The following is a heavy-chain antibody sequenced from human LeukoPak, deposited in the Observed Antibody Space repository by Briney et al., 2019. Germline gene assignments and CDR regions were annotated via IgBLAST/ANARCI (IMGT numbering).Heavy chain of an antibody. J-gene: IGHJ4*02. CDR2: ISSSGTTI. D-gene: IGHD3/OR15-3a*01. Sequence: QPGGSLRLSCAASGCTFSSYEMNWVRQAPGKGLEWVSDISSSGTTIHYADSVKGRFTISRDNAKNSLYLQMNSLRAEDTAVYYCARRRDFIDYWGQGTLVTVSS. V-gene: IGHV3-48*03. CDR1: GCTFSSYE. CDR3: ARRRDFIDY.